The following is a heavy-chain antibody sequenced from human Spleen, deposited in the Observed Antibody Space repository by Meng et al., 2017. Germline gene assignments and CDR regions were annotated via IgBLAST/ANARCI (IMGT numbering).Heavy chain of an antibody. Sequence: QVQLQQWGAGLLKPSETLSLTCAVYGGSFSGYYWSWIRQPPGKGLEWIGEINHSGSTNYNPSLKRRVTISVDTSKNQFSLKLSSVTAADSAVYYCARGPTTMAHDFDYWGQGTLVTVSS. CDR2: INHSGST. CDR3: ARGPTTMAHDFDY. CDR1: GGSFSGYY. V-gene: IGHV4-34*01. J-gene: IGHJ4*02. D-gene: IGHD4-11*01.